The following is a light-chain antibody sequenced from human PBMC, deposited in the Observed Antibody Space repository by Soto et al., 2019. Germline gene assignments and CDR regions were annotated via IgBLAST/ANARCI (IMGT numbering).Light chain of an antibody. CDR1: TSNFATQT. V-gene: IGLV1-44*01. CDR2: DND. J-gene: IGLJ2*01. CDR3: ASWDDIIHGPL. Sequence: QSVLTQPPSVSGTPGRRVTISGSGTTSNFATQTVNWYQEVPGAAPKLLIYDNDQRPSGVPDRFSGSKSGASASLAISGLQSEDEGDYFCASWDDIIHGPLFGAGTKLTVL.